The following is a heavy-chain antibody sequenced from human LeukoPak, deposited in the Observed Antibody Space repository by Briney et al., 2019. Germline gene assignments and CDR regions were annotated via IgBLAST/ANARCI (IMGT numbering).Heavy chain of an antibody. V-gene: IGHV6-1*01. CDR2: TYYNSKWYN. CDR3: ARGWARDGFNI. J-gene: IGHJ3*02. D-gene: IGHD6-13*01. Sequence: SQTLSLTCVISGDSVSNNAWNWVSQTPSGGLECLGRTYYNSKWYNEYAESVKSRISINPDTSKNQFSLQLNSVTPEDTAVYYCARGWARDGFNIWSQGTMVTVSS. CDR1: GDSVSNNA.